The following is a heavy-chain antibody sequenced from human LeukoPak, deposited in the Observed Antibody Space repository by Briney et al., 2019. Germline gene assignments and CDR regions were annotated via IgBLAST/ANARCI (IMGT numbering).Heavy chain of an antibody. Sequence: SETLSLTCTVSGGSISSTGYYWGWIRQPPGKGLEWIASIYYSGSTYYNPSLKSRVTISVDTSTNQFSLKLSSVTAADTAVYYCARDKRGENWSDPWGQGTLVTVSS. D-gene: IGHD3-3*01. CDR3: ARDKRGENWSDP. V-gene: IGHV4-39*07. CDR1: GGSISSTGYY. J-gene: IGHJ5*02. CDR2: IYYSGST.